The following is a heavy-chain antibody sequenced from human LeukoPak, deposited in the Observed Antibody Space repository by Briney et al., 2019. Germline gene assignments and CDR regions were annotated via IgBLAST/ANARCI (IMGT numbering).Heavy chain of an antibody. CDR3: ARMELQGNWFDP. V-gene: IGHV1-69*04. CDR2: IIPILGIA. J-gene: IGHJ5*02. CDR1: GGTFSSYA. D-gene: IGHD1-7*01. Sequence: AASVKVSCKASGGTFSSYAISWVRQAPGQGLEWMGRIIPILGIANYAQKFQGRVTITADKSTSTAYMELSSLRSEDTAVYYCARMELQGNWFDPWGQGTLVTVSS.